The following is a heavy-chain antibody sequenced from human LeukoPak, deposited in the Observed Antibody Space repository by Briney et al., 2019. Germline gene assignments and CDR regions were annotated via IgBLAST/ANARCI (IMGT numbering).Heavy chain of an antibody. V-gene: IGHV3-21*04. CDR1: GFTFSSYN. J-gene: IGHJ6*03. Sequence: GGSLRLSCAASGFTFSSYNMNWVRQAPGKGLEWVSSTTSSSSYIYYADSVKGRFTISRDNAKNSLYLQMNSLTAADTAVYYCAREDSGSYYNYYYFYMDVWGKGTTVTISS. D-gene: IGHD3-10*01. CDR2: TTSSSSYI. CDR3: AREDSGSYYNYYYFYMDV.